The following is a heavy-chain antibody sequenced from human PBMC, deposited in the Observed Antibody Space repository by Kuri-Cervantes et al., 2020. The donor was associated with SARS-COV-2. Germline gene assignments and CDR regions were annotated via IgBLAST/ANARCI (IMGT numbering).Heavy chain of an antibody. Sequence: SQTLSLTCAISGDSVHSNSAAWNLIRQSPSRGLEWLGRTYYRSKWYNDYAVSVKSRITINPDTSKNQFSLQLNSVTPEATAVYYCASTTDGLGVQLGGFEIWGQGTMVTVSS. CDR3: ASTTDGLGVQLGGFEI. V-gene: IGHV6-1*01. D-gene: IGHD1-1*01. J-gene: IGHJ3*02. CDR2: TYYRSKWYN. CDR1: GDSVHSNSAA.